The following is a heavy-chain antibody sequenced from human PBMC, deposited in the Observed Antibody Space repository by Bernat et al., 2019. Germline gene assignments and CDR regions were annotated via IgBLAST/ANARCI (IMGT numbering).Heavy chain of an antibody. CDR3: AKDCFLSSSWTPDFDY. V-gene: IGHV3-30*18. CDR1: GFTFSSYG. Sequence: QVQLVESGGGVVQPGRSLRLSCAASGFTFSSYGMHWVRQAPGKGLEWVAVISYDGSNKYYADSVKGRFTISRDNSKNTLYLQMNSLRAEDTAAYYCAKDCFLSSSWTPDFDYWGQGTLVTVSS. J-gene: IGHJ4*02. CDR2: ISYDGSNK. D-gene: IGHD6-13*01.